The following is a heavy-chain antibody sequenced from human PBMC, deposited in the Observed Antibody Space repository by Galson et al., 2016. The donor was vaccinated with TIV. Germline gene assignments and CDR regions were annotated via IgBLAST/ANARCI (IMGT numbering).Heavy chain of an antibody. V-gene: IGHV3-7*01. D-gene: IGHD3-10*01. CDR2: IKEDGSQK. CDR1: GFTFSHYW. Sequence: SLRLSCAVSGFTFSHYWMSWVRQAPGKGLEWVANIKEDGSQKYYVDSVKGRFTTSRDNAQNSLYLQMNTLRVEDTAVYYCVTQRSPTNWGQGTLVTVSS. J-gene: IGHJ4*02. CDR3: VTQRSPTN.